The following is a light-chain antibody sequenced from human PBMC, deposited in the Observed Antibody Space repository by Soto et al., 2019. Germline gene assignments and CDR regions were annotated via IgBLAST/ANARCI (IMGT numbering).Light chain of an antibody. J-gene: IGLJ2*01. V-gene: IGLV1-44*01. Sequence: QYVLTQPPSASGTPGQRVTISCSGSSSNIGSKTVNWYQQLPGTAPKLLIYSNNQRPSGVPDRFSGSKSGTSASLAISGRQSEDEADYYCAAWDDSLNGVVFGGGTKLTVL. CDR3: AAWDDSLNGVV. CDR1: SSNIGSKT. CDR2: SNN.